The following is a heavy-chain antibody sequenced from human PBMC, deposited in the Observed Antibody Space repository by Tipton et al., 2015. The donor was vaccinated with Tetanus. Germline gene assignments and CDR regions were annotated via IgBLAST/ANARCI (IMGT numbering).Heavy chain of an antibody. V-gene: IGHV1-18*01. J-gene: IGHJ4*02. D-gene: IGHD1-7*01. CDR3: ARGHSPLYNWNFGYFDF. CDR1: GYSFTSYG. Sequence: QLVQSGVEMKKPGASVKVSCTANGYSFTSYGISWVRQAPGQGLEWVGWITPYNGHTDLAQKVQGRVTMTTDASLRTAYLELRSLRSDDTAVYFCARGHSPLYNWNFGYFDFWGQGTLVTVSS. CDR2: ITPYNGHT.